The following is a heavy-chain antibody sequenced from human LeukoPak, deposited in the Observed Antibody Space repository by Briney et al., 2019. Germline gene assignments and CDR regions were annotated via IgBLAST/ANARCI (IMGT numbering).Heavy chain of an antibody. CDR1: GGSISSYY. V-gene: IGHV4-59*01. D-gene: IGHD6-13*01. J-gene: IGHJ4*02. Sequence: VKPSETLSLTCTVSGGSISSYYWSWIRQPPGKGLEWIGYIYYSGSTNYNPSLKSRVTISVDTSKNQFSLKLSSVTAADTAVYYCARGGSSSWYLDYWGQGTLVTVSS. CDR2: IYYSGST. CDR3: ARGGSSSWYLDY.